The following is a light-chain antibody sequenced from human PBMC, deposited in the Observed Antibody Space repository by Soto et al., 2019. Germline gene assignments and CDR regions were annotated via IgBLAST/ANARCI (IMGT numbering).Light chain of an antibody. CDR1: QTVSSN. CDR2: GAS. CDR3: QQYNNWAPWT. J-gene: IGKJ1*01. V-gene: IGKV3-15*01. Sequence: EIVMTQSPATLSVSPGERATVSCRASQTVSSNLAWYQQRPGQAPRLLMYGASTRGTGIPARFSGSGSGTEFTLTISSLQSEDCAVYYCQQYNNWAPWTFGQGTKVEIK.